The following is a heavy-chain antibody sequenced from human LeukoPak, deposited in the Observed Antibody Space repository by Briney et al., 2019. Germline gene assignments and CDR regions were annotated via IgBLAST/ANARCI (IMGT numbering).Heavy chain of an antibody. CDR2: INPNSGGT. J-gene: IGHJ4*02. Sequence: ASVKVSCKASGYTFTGYYMHWVRQAPGQGLEWMGWINPNSGGTNYAQKFQGGVTMTRDTSISTAYMELSRLRSDDTAVYYCARVSDYGDYVSGFDYWGQGTLVTVSS. CDR3: ARVSDYGDYVSGFDY. D-gene: IGHD4-17*01. V-gene: IGHV1-2*02. CDR1: GYTFTGYY.